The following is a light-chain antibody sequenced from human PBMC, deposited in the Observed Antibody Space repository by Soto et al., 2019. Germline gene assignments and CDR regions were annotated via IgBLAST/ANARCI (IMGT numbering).Light chain of an antibody. J-gene: IGKJ1*01. CDR2: DAS. Sequence: DIVLTQYPATLSLSPGELATLSCSASPSVTTHLAGYQHIRGQAPMLLIYDASTRATGIPPRFSGSGSVTDFTPTNSSPEPEDSAGYDCHQRSKWPPTFGQGTPVEIK. CDR3: HQRSKWPPT. V-gene: IGKV3-11*01. CDR1: PSVTTH.